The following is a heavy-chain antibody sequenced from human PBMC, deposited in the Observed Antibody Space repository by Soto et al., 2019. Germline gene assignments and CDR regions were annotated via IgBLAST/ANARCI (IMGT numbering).Heavy chain of an antibody. CDR2: IYYDEST. V-gene: IGHV4-39*01. J-gene: IGHJ4*02. CDR1: GGSISGTNYY. D-gene: IGHD2-8*01. Sequence: QLQLQESGPGLVKPSETLSLTCSVSGGSISGTNYYWRWLRQPPGKSLEWIGTIYYDESTYSHPSTKSRVTIFVDTSKHQFSLRLSSVTAADTAVYYCARHPGYSVPTVYATHYFNTWGQGILVTVSS. CDR3: ARHPGYSVPTVYATHYFNT.